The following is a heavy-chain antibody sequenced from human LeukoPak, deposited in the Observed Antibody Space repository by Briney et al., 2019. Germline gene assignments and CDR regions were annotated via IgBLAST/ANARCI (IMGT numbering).Heavy chain of an antibody. J-gene: IGHJ3*02. CDR1: GGFISSYY. D-gene: IGHD3-10*01. CDR3: GRGLFDFLLLNI. V-gene: IGHV4-59*01. Sequence: SETLSLTCTVSGGFISSYYWSWIRQPPGKRLEWIGYISYSGSTNYNPSLKSRVTISVVTSKKQFSLNLSSVTAADTAVYYCGRGLFDFLLLNIWGQGTMVTVSS. CDR2: ISYSGST.